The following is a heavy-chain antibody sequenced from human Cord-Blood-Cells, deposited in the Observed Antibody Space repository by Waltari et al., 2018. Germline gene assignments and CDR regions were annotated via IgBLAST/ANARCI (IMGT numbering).Heavy chain of an antibody. Sequence: QVQLVQSGAEVRKPGASVKVSCKASGYTFTSYGISWVRQAPGQGLEWMGWVSADNGNTNYAQKLQGRVTMTTDTATSTAYMELRSLRSDDTAVYYCARGGYYYDSSGYGYWGQGTLVTVSS. J-gene: IGHJ4*02. CDR2: VSADNGNT. CDR1: GYTFTSYG. D-gene: IGHD3-22*01. V-gene: IGHV1-18*01. CDR3: ARGGYYYDSSGYGY.